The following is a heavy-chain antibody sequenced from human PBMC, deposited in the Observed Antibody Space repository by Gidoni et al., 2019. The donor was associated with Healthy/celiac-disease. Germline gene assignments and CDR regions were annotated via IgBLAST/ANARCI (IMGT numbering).Heavy chain of an antibody. J-gene: IGHJ4*02. V-gene: IGHV3-49*03. CDR3: TRDDPWFGERFDY. Sequence: EVQLVESGGGLVQPGRSLRLSCTASGFTFGDYAMSWFRQAPGKGLEWVGFIRSKAYGGTTEYAASVKGRFTISRDDSKSIAYLQMNSLKTEDTAVYYCTRDDPWFGERFDYWGQGTLVTVSS. CDR1: GFTFGDYA. CDR2: IRSKAYGGTT. D-gene: IGHD3-10*01.